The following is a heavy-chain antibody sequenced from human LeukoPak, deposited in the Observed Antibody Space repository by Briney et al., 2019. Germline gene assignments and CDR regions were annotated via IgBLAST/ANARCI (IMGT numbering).Heavy chain of an antibody. J-gene: IGHJ6*03. CDR1: GGSISSFY. CDR2: IYSNGSN. D-gene: IGHD2-2*01. Sequence: SETLSLTCTVSGGSISSFYRSWIRQSPGKGLEWIGFIYSNGSNDYNLNLKIRVTISVDTSKDHFSLKLITMAAADTAVCYCASRYCDSISCYHMDVWGKGTTVTVSS. CDR3: ASRYCDSISCYHMDV. V-gene: IGHV4-4*09.